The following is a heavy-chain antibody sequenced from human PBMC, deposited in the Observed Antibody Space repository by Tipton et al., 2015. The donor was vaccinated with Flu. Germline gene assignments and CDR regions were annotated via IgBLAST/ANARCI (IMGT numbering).Heavy chain of an antibody. V-gene: IGHV4-38-2*01. CDR1: GDSIGSRYY. Sequence: TLSLTCFVSGDSIGSRYYWGSIRQPPGKGLEWIANIHRSGNTYYNPSLKSRVTMSVDTSKNQLSLRLKSENAADTAVYYCASRDYSNYVSEPKNWFDPWGQGTLATVSS. CDR3: ASRDYSNYVSEPKNWFDP. J-gene: IGHJ5*02. D-gene: IGHD4-11*01. CDR2: IHRSGNT.